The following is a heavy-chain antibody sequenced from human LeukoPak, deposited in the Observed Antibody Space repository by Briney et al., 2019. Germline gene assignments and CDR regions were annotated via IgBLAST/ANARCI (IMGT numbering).Heavy chain of an antibody. D-gene: IGHD3-10*01. CDR2: IYYSGST. CDR3: ARDYDSGTYYVDY. V-gene: IGHV4-39*07. Sequence: PSETLSLTCTVSGGSISSSSYYWGWIRQSPGKGLEWIGRIYYSGSTYYSPSLKSRVTISVDTSKNQFSLNLSSVTAADTAVYYCARDYDSGTYYVDYWGQGTLVTVSS. J-gene: IGHJ4*02. CDR1: GGSISSSSYY.